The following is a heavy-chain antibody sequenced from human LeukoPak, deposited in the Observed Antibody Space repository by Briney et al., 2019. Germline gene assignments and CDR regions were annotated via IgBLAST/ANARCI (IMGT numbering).Heavy chain of an antibody. CDR1: GFTFSSYA. V-gene: IGHV3-30*04. J-gene: IGHJ4*02. Sequence: GGSLRLSCAASGFTFSSYAMHWVRQAPGKGLEWVAVVSYDGSNKYYADSVKGRFTISRDNSENTLYLQMNSLRAEDTAVYYCADGGSTGTYYFDYWGQGTLVTVSS. CDR3: ADGGSTGTYYFDY. D-gene: IGHD1-14*01. CDR2: VSYDGSNK.